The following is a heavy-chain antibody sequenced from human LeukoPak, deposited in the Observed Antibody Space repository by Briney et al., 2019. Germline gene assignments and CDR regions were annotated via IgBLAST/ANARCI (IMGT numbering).Heavy chain of an antibody. CDR2: INPNSGGT. CDR3: ARDFFTYYYDSSGYYWHY. J-gene: IGHJ4*02. CDR1: GYTFTGYY. Sequence: GASVKVSCKASGYTFTGYYMHWVRQAPGQGLEWMGRINPNSGGTNYAQKFQGRVTMTRDTSISTAYMELSRLRSDDTAVYYCARDFFTYYYDSSGYYWHYWGQGTLVTVSS. V-gene: IGHV1-2*06. D-gene: IGHD3-22*01.